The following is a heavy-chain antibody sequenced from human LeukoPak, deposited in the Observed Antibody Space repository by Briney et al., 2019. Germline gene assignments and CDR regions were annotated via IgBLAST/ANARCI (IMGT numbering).Heavy chain of an antibody. J-gene: IGHJ6*03. Sequence: SGTLSLTCAVSGGSISSGHWWSWVRRSPGKGLEWIGEIYHSGTTNYNPSLKSRVTLSVDKSKNQFSLKLSSVTAADTAVYYCARDYNPEGSYYLAHYYYYMDVWGKGTTVTVSS. CDR2: IYHSGTT. D-gene: IGHD3-10*01. CDR1: GGSISSGHW. CDR3: ARDYNPEGSYYLAHYYYYMDV. V-gene: IGHV4-4*02.